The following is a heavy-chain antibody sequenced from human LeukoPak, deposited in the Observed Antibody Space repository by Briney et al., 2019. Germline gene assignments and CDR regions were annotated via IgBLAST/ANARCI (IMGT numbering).Heavy chain of an antibody. Sequence: SGGSLRLSCAASGFTFSSYAMHWVRQAPGKGLEWVAVIWYDGSNKYYADSVKGRFTISRDNSKNTLYLQMNSLRAEDTAVYYCARNHNPRRIAAAGTEYFQHWGQGTLVTVSS. J-gene: IGHJ1*01. V-gene: IGHV3-33*08. CDR2: IWYDGSNK. CDR3: ARNHNPRRIAAAGTEYFQH. D-gene: IGHD6-13*01. CDR1: GFTFSSYA.